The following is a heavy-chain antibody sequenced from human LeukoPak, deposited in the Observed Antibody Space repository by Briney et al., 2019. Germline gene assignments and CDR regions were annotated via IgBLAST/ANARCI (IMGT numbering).Heavy chain of an antibody. V-gene: IGHV3-23*01. CDR1: GLNFNKCG. Sequence: GGSLRLFCVASGLNFNKCGIAWVRQAPGMGLEGVSTTSGDGANTHYADSVKGGLTISRDNSRNTLHLQMNSLRDEDTAIYSCAKDTGGVLFDSWGQGTLVTVSA. CDR3: AKDTGGVLFDS. D-gene: IGHD2-8*02. CDR2: TSGDGANT. J-gene: IGHJ4*02.